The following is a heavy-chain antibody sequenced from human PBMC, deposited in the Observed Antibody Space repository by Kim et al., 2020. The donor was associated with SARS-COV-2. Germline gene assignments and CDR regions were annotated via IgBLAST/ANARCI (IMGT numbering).Heavy chain of an antibody. J-gene: IGHJ4*02. CDR3: ARSRMGWELGPEV. CDR1: GFTFSSYD. V-gene: IGHV3-48*03. CDR2: ISCSGSTI. Sequence: GGSLRLSCAASGFTFSSYDMNWVRQAPGKGLEWVSYISCSGSTIYYADSVKGRFTISRDNSKNSLYLQMTSLRAEDTAVYYCARSRMGWELGPEVWGQGPLVTASS. D-gene: IGHD1-26*01.